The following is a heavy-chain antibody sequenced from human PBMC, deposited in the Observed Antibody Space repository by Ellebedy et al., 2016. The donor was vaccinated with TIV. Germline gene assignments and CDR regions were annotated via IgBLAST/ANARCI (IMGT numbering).Heavy chain of an antibody. V-gene: IGHV3-7*01. D-gene: IGHD4-17*01. CDR3: ARRASYGDYAVQVNPWFDP. CDR2: IRQEGDEI. CDR1: GFNFRSYW. J-gene: IGHJ5*02. Sequence: GESLKISCAASGFNFRSYWMTWVRQAPGKGLEWVAKIRQEGDEIYYVESVKGRFTISRGNAKNSLFLQMNGLRVEDTAVYYCARRASYGDYAVQVNPWFDPWGQGTLVTVSS.